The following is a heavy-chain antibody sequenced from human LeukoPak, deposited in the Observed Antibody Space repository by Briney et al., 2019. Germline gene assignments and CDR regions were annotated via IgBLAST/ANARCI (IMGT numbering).Heavy chain of an antibody. CDR2: ISWDGGST. V-gene: IGHV3-43D*03. D-gene: IGHD6-13*01. J-gene: IGHJ4*02. CDR1: GFTFDDYA. CDR3: AKGRTPGIAAAGSNYFDY. Sequence: PGGSLRLSCAASGFTFDDYAMHWVRQAPGKGLEWVSLISWDGGSTYYADSVKGRFTISRDNSKNSLYLQMNSLRAEDTALYYCAKGRTPGIAAAGSNYFDYWGQGTLVTVPS.